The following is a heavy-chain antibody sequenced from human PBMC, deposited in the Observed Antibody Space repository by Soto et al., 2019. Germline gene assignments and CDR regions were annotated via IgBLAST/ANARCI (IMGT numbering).Heavy chain of an antibody. Sequence: QVQLVQSGDEVKKPGASVKVSCKASGYIFVNYGIAWVRQAPGQGLEWMGWISPYTGNTHSATKVQGRLTRTTDTSTSTAYMDRGSLTSDDTAVYYCVMVDNYVTPTPQDVWGQGTTVTVSS. D-gene: IGHD3-16*01. CDR2: ISPYTGNT. CDR3: VMVDNYVTPTPQDV. CDR1: GYIFVNYG. J-gene: IGHJ6*02. V-gene: IGHV1-18*01.